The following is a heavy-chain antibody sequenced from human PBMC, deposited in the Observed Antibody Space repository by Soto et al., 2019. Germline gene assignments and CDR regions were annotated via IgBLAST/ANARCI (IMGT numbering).Heavy chain of an antibody. V-gene: IGHV1-8*01. CDR2: MNPNSGNT. J-gene: IGHJ3*02. CDR1: GYTFTSYD. CDR3: ARRGRLGYYGSGSTDAFDI. Sequence: ASVKVSCKASGYTFTSYDINWVRQATGQGLEWMGWMNPNSGNTGYAQKFQGRVTMTRNTSISTAYMELSSLRSEDTAVYYCARRGRLGYYGSGSTDAFDIWGQGTMVPVSS. D-gene: IGHD3-10*01.